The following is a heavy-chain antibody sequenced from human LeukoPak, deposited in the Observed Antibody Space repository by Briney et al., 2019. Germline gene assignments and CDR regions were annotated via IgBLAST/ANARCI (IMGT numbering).Heavy chain of an antibody. J-gene: IGHJ4*02. CDR3: ALSVMTTVTYIDY. D-gene: IGHD4-17*01. Sequence: SETLSLTCAVSGGSISSGGYSWSWIRQPPGKGLEWIGYIYHSGSTYYNPSLKSRVTISVDRSKNQFSLKLSSVTAADTAVYYCALSVMTTVTYIDYWGQGTLVTVSS. CDR1: GGSISSGGYS. V-gene: IGHV4-30-2*01. CDR2: IYHSGST.